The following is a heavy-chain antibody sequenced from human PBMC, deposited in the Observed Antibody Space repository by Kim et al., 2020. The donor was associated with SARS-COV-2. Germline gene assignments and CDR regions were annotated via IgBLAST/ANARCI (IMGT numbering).Heavy chain of an antibody. CDR2: MNPNSANT. CDR1: GYTFTSYG. J-gene: IGHJ4*02. CDR3: ARVRALGGYVPYYVDY. D-gene: IGHD3-16*01. Sequence: ASVKVSCKASGYTFTSYGINWVRQATGQGLEWMGWMNPNSANTGYAQKFQGRVTMTRNTSISTAYMELSSLRSEDTAVYYCARVRALGGYVPYYVDYWGQGTLVTAS. V-gene: IGHV1-8*02.